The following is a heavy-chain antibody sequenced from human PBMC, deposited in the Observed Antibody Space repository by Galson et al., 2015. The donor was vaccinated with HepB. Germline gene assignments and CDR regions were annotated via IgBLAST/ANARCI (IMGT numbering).Heavy chain of an antibody. Sequence: SLSLSCAASGFTFSSYSMNWVRQAPGKGLEWVSYISSSSSTIYYADSVKGRFTISRDNAKNSLYLQMNSLRDEDTAVYYCARDGYSSSAYYYYGMDVWGQGTTVTVSS. CDR2: ISSSSSTI. CDR1: GFTFSSYS. J-gene: IGHJ6*02. CDR3: ARDGYSSSAYYYYGMDV. V-gene: IGHV3-48*02. D-gene: IGHD6-6*01.